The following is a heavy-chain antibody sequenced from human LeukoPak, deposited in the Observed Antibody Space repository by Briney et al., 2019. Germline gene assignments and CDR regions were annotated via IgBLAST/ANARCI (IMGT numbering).Heavy chain of an antibody. V-gene: IGHV3-23*01. CDR1: GFTVSSNY. D-gene: IGHD4-17*01. CDR3: AKRKGHLRSTWFWSGYYFDY. Sequence: LSGGSLRLSCAASGFTVSSNYMSWVRQAPGKGLEWVSAISGSGGSTYYADSVKGRFTISRDNSKNTLYLQMNSLRAEDTAVYYCAKRKGHLRSTWFWSGYYFDYWGQGTLVTVSS. CDR2: ISGSGGST. J-gene: IGHJ4*02.